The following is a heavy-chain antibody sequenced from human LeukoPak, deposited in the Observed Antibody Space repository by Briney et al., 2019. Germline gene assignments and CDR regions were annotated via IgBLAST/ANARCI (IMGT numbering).Heavy chain of an antibody. CDR1: GFTFSSYA. CDR3: ARGGESRITMVRGAHDY. J-gene: IGHJ4*02. D-gene: IGHD3-10*01. CDR2: VSSNGGST. V-gene: IGHV3-64*01. Sequence: PGGSLRLSCAASGFTFSSYAMHWVRQAPGKGLEYVSAVSSNGGSTYYANSVKGRFTISRDNSKNTLYLQMGSLRAEDMAVYYCARGGESRITMVRGAHDYWGQGTLVTVSS.